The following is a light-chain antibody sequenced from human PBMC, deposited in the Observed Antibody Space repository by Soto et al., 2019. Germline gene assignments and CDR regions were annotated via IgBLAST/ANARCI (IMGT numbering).Light chain of an antibody. CDR3: QSYDSSLSGSWV. V-gene: IGLV2-14*01. Sequence: QSALTQPASVSGSPGQSITISCTGTSSDVGGYNYVSWYQQHPGKAPKLMIYEVSNRPSGVSNRFSGSKSGNTASLTISGLQAEDEADYYCQSYDSSLSGSWVFGGGTKLTAL. J-gene: IGLJ3*02. CDR2: EVS. CDR1: SSDVGGYNY.